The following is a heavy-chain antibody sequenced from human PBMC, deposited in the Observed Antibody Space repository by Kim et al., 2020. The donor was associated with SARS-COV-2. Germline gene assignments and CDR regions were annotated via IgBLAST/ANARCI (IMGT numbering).Heavy chain of an antibody. V-gene: IGHV1-46*01. CDR3: AREGLKPDDSSGYYPDTPRFARYYYYYGMDV. CDR1: GYTFTSYY. D-gene: IGHD3-22*01. Sequence: ASVKGSCKASGYTFTSYYMHWVRQAPGQGLEWMGIINPSGGSTSYAQKFQGRVTMTRDTSTSTVYMELSSLRSEDTAVYYCAREGLKPDDSSGYYPDTPRFARYYYYYGMDVWGQGTTVTVSS. J-gene: IGHJ6*02. CDR2: INPSGGST.